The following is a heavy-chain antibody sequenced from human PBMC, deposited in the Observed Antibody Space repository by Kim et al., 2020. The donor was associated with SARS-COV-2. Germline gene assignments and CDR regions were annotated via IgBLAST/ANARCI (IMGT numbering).Heavy chain of an antibody. CDR3: AKAYDD. Sequence: HGEGSNTKDADSVKGRFTISRDNAKNTVYIQMNSLRGEDTAVYYCAKAYDDWGQGTLVTVSS. V-gene: IGHV3-74*03. D-gene: IGHD2-21*01. J-gene: IGHJ4*02. CDR2: HGEGSNT.